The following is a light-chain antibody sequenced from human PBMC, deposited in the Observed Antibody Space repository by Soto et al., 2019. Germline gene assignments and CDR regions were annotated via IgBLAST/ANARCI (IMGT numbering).Light chain of an antibody. CDR2: DVT. CDR3: SSHVAGSTLI. J-gene: IGLJ2*01. CDR1: SSDVGGYNE. V-gene: IGLV2-14*03. Sequence: QSALTQPASVSGSPGQSTTISCTGTSSDVGGYNEVSWYQQRPGRAPKLMIYDVTNRPSGVSNRFSGSKSGNTASLTISGLQAEDEAYYYCSSHVAGSTLIFGGGTKVTVL.